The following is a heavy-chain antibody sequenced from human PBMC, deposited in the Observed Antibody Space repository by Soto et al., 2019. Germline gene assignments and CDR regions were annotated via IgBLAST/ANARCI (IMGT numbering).Heavy chain of an antibody. CDR3: AISIAARPFDWFDP. V-gene: IGHV3-30*03. CDR1: GFTFSSYG. Sequence: QVQLVESGGGVVQPGRSLRLSCAASGFTFSSYGMHWVRQAPGKGLEWVAVISYDGSNKYYADSVKGRFTISRDNSKNTLYLQMNSLRAEDTAVYYCAISIAARPFDWFDPWGQGTLVTVSS. CDR2: ISYDGSNK. J-gene: IGHJ5*02. D-gene: IGHD6-6*01.